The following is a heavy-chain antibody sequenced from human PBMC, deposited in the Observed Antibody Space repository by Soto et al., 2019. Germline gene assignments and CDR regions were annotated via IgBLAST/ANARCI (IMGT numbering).Heavy chain of an antibody. V-gene: IGHV3-23*01. CDR2: ISGSGGST. J-gene: IGHJ6*02. CDR1: GFTFSSYA. D-gene: IGHD3-22*01. CDR3: AKDGGTDYYNGSYYGMDV. Sequence: GGSLRLSCAASGFTFSSYAMSWVRQAPGKGLEWVSAISGSGGSTYYADSVKGRFTISRDNSKNTLYLQMNSLRAEDTDVYYCAKDGGTDYYNGSYYGMDVWGQGTTVTVSS.